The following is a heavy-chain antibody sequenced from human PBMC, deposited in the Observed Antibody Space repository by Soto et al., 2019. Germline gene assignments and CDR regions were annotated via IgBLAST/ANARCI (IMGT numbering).Heavy chain of an antibody. D-gene: IGHD3-10*01. CDR3: ARDSGGYYYGMDV. J-gene: IGHJ6*02. CDR2: IYYSGST. CDR1: GGSISSGGYY. Sequence: SETLSLTCTVSGGSISSGGYYWSWIRQHPGKGLEWIGYIYYSGSTYYNPSLKSRVTISVDTSKNQFSLKLSSVTAADTAVYYCARDSGGYYYGMDVWGQGTTVTVSS. V-gene: IGHV4-31*03.